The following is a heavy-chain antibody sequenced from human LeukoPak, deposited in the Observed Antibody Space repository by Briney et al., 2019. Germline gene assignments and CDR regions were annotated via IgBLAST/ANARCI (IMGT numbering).Heavy chain of an antibody. CDR3: ARTSIYYDSSGYRL. CDR2: INHSGSN. J-gene: IGHJ4*02. V-gene: IGHV4-34*01. D-gene: IGHD3-22*01. CDR1: GGSFSGYY. Sequence: SETLSLTCAVYGGSFSGYYWSWIRQPPGEGREWIGEINHSGSNNYNPSLKSRVTISVDTSKNQFSQELSFVTAADTAVYYCARTSIYYDSSGYRLWRQGTVVSVSS.